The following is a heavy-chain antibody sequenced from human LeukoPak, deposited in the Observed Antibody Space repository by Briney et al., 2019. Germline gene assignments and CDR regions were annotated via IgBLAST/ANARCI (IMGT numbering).Heavy chain of an antibody. CDR1: GYTFTSYG. D-gene: IGHD6-19*01. J-gene: IGHJ6*03. Sequence: ASVKVSCKASGYTFTSYGISWVRQAPGQGLEWMGWISAHSGDTSYEEKLQGRVTMTTDTSTSTAYMELRSLRSDDTAVYYCARDKGTVATYYYYYMDVWGKGTTVTVSS. V-gene: IGHV1-18*01. CDR2: ISAHSGDT. CDR3: ARDKGTVATYYYYYMDV.